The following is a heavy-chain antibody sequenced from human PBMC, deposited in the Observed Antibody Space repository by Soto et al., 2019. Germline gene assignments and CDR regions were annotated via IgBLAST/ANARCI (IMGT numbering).Heavy chain of an antibody. Sequence: VASVKVSCKASGYTFTSYDINWVRQATGQGLEWMGWMNPNSGNTGYAQKFQGRVTMTRNTSISTAYMELSSLRSEDTAVYYCARGGDSSSWRNWFDPWGQGTLVTVSS. V-gene: IGHV1-8*01. CDR1: GYTFTSYD. J-gene: IGHJ5*02. CDR3: ARGGDSSSWRNWFDP. CDR2: MNPNSGNT. D-gene: IGHD6-13*01.